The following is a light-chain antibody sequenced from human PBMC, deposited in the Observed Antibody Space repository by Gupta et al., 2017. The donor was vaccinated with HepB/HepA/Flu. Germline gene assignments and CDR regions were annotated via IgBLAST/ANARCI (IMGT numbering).Light chain of an antibody. J-gene: IGKJ2*04. V-gene: IGKV3-15*01. CDR3: QQYKNWPPCS. CDR2: AAS. CDR1: QSVNSN. Sequence: TQSPATLSVSSGERATLFCRASQSVNSNLAWYQQKPGQAPRLLIYAASTRATGVPARFSGSGSGKEFTISINSLQSEDFAVYYCQQYKNWPPCSFGQGTKMEIK.